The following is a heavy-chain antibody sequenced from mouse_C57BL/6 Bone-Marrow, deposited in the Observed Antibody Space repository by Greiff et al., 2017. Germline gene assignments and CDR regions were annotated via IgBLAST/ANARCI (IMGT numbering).Heavy chain of an antibody. J-gene: IGHJ2*01. V-gene: IGHV1-85*01. CDR2: IYPRDGST. Sequence: VQLQESGPELVKPGASVKLSCKASGYTFTSYDINWVKQRPGQGLEWIGWIYPRDGSTKYNEKVKGKATLTVDTSSSTAYMELHSLTSEDSAVYFCARHYDYDGYYFDYWGQGTTLTVSS. CDR1: GYTFTSYD. CDR3: ARHYDYDGYYFDY. D-gene: IGHD2-4*01.